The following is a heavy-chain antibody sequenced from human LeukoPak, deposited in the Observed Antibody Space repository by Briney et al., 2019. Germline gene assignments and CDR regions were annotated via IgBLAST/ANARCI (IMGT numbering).Heavy chain of an antibody. J-gene: IGHJ6*02. CDR3: ARDPVPDGMDV. Sequence: GGSLRLSCAPSGFTFSSYSMNWVRQAPGKGLEWVSSISSSSSYIYYADSVKSRFTISRDNAKNSLYLQMNSLRAEDTAVYYCARDPVPDGMDVWGQGTTVTVSS. CDR1: GFTFSSYS. V-gene: IGHV3-21*01. CDR2: ISSSSSYI.